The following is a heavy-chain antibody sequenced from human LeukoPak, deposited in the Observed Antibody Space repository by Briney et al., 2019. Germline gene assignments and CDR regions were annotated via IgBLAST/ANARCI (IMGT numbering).Heavy chain of an antibody. J-gene: IGHJ6*03. CDR3: ARTHDSYYYYYMDV. CDR1: GGSISSYY. CDR2: IYYSGRT. Sequence: SETLSLTCTVSGGSISSYYWSWIRQPPGKGLEWIGYIYYSGRTNYNPSLKSRVTISVDTSKNQFSLKLSSVTAADTAVYYCARTHDSYYYYYMDVWGKGTTVTVSS. V-gene: IGHV4-59*01.